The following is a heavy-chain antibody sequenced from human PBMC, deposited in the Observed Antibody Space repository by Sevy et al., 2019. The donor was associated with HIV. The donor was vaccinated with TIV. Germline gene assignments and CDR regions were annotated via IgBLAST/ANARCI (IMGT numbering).Heavy chain of an antibody. CDR2: ISSSGSTI. CDR3: ARVSSKYCGGDCRYRPHYYYYYMDV. Sequence: GGSLRLSCAASGFTFSDYYMSWIRQAPGKGLEWVSYISSSGSTIYYADSVKRRFTISRDNAKNSLYLQMNSLRAEDTAVYYCARVSSKYCGGDCRYRPHYYYYYMDVWGKGTTVTVSS. CDR1: GFTFSDYY. V-gene: IGHV3-11*01. D-gene: IGHD2-21*01. J-gene: IGHJ6*03.